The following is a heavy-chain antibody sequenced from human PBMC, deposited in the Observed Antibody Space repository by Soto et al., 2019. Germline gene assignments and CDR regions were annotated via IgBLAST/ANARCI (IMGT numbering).Heavy chain of an antibody. V-gene: IGHV3-21*01. J-gene: IGHJ6*02. CDR3: ASPRVYYYDSSGYDNYYYYGMDV. CDR2: ISSSSSYI. CDR1: GFTFSSYS. Sequence: GGSLRLSCAASGFTFSSYSMNWVRQAPGKGLEWVSSISSSSSYIYYADSVKGRFTISRDNAKNSLYLQMNSLRAEDTAVYYCASPRVYYYDSSGYDNYYYYGMDVWGQGTTVTAP. D-gene: IGHD3-22*01.